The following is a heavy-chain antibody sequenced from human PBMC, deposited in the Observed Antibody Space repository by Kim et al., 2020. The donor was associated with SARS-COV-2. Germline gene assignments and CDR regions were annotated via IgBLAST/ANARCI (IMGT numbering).Heavy chain of an antibody. D-gene: IGHD4-17*01. CDR2: T. CDR3: ARDGDAYGDFVS. Sequence: TENAQKFQGRVTMTADTSTTTAYMELRNLKSDDTAVYYCARDGDAYGDFVSWGQGTLITVSS. V-gene: IGHV1-18*01. J-gene: IGHJ5*02.